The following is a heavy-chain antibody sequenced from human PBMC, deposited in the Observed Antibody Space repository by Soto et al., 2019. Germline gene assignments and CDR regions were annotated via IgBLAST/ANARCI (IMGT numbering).Heavy chain of an antibody. D-gene: IGHD3-16*02. J-gene: IGHJ4*02. V-gene: IGHV5-51*01. CDR2: IYPGDSDT. Sequence: GESLKISCKGSGYSFTSYWSGWVRQMPGKGLEWMGIIYPGDSDTRYSPSFQGQVTISADTSISTAYLQWSSLKAADTAMYYCAIHLGELSFPTNFDYWGQGTMVTVSS. CDR1: GYSFTSYW. CDR3: AIHLGELSFPTNFDY.